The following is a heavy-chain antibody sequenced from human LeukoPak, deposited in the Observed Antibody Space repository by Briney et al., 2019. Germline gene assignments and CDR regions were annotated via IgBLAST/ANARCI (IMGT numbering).Heavy chain of an antibody. CDR2: IWYDGSNK. CDR3: ARELLIAVADNYYYYGMDV. V-gene: IGHV3-33*01. D-gene: IGHD6-19*01. J-gene: IGHJ6*04. CDR1: GFTFSSYG. Sequence: GGSLRLSCAASGFTFSSYGMHWVRQAPGKGLEWVEVIWYDGSNKYYADSVKGRFTISRDNSKNTLYLQMNSLRAEDTAVYYCARELLIAVADNYYYYGMDVWGKGTTVTVSS.